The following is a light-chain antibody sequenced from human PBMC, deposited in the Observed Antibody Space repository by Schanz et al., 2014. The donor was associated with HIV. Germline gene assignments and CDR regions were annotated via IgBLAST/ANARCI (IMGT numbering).Light chain of an antibody. CDR2: EVY. CDR3: CSYAGSSTL. CDR1: SSDVGYYNY. V-gene: IGLV2-8*01. Sequence: QSALTQPPSASGSPGQSITISCTGTSSDVGYYNYVSWYQQHPGKAPKLIIYEVYKRPSGVPNRFSGSKSANTASLTVSGLQPEDEADYYCCSYAGSSTLFGGGTKLTVL. J-gene: IGLJ3*02.